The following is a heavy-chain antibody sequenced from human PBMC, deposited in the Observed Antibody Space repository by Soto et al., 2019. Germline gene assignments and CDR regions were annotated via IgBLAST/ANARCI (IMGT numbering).Heavy chain of an antibody. CDR2: ISAYNGNR. CDR3: ARDQVGATGDY. CDR1: GYTFTSYG. J-gene: IGHJ4*02. V-gene: IGHV1-18*01. D-gene: IGHD1-26*01. Sequence: QIQLVQSGAGVKKPGASVKVSCKASGYTFTSYGISWVRQAPGQGPEWMGWISAYNGNRNYAQKVQGRVTMTTDTSTNTAYMELRSLRSDDTAVYYCARDQVGATGDYWGQGTLVTVSS.